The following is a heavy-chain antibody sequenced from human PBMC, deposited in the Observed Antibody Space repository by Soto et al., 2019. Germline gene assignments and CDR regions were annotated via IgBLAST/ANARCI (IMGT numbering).Heavy chain of an antibody. V-gene: IGHV1-2*04. D-gene: IGHD1-26*01. Sequence: QVQLVQSGAEVKRPGASVTVSCRSSGDTFNDYYIHWVRQAPGQGLEWMGWINPNGGVTKYAQKFQGWVSMTRDASIRTVYMQLSRLRSDATAVYYCARESGGARGTLDYYYFYMDVWGTGTTVTVSS. CDR1: GDTFNDYY. CDR3: ARESGGARGTLDYYYFYMDV. J-gene: IGHJ6*03. CDR2: INPNGGVT.